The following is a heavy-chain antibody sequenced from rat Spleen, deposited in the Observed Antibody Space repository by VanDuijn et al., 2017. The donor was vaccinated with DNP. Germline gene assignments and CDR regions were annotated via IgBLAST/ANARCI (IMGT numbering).Heavy chain of an antibody. D-gene: IGHD4-3*01. CDR2: MWYGDSN. J-gene: IGHJ2*01. CDR3: ARTASYKSGYYVAC. V-gene: IGHV2-1*01. Sequence: QVQLKESGPGLVQPSQTLSLTCTVSGFSLTSNSVSWVSQPPGKGLEWMGTMWYGDSNDYNPALKSRLSINRDTSKGQVFLKMKILQTEDTAIDFVARTASYKSGYYVACWGKGVLFTVSS. CDR1: GFSLTSNS.